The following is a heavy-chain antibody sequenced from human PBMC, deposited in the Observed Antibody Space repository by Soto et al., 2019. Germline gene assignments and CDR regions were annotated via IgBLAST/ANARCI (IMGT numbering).Heavy chain of an antibody. D-gene: IGHD6-19*01. CDR3: ARDGSGLAVADAYYYYGMDV. CDR1: GYTFTSYG. CDR2: ISAYNGNT. V-gene: IGHV1-18*01. J-gene: IGHJ6*02. Sequence: QVQLVQSGAEVKKPGASVKVSCKASGYTFTSYGISWVRQAPGQGHEWRGWISAYNGNTNYAQQLQGRVPMTTDTATSTAYMELRSLRSDDTAVYYCARDGSGLAVADAYYYYGMDVWSQGTTVTVSS.